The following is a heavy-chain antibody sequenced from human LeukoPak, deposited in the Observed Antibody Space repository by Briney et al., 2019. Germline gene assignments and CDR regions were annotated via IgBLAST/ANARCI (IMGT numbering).Heavy chain of an antibody. CDR2: ISTSGSTI. J-gene: IGHJ6*03. CDR1: GFTFSDYY. CDR3: ARDGVLRYFDWLFPYYMDV. V-gene: IGHV3-11*01. Sequence: GGSLRLSCAASGFTFSDYYMSWIRQAPGKGLEWVSYISTSGSTIYYADSMKGRFTISRDNAKNSLYLQMNSLRAEDTAVYYCARDGVLRYFDWLFPYYMDVWGRGTTVTISS. D-gene: IGHD3-9*01.